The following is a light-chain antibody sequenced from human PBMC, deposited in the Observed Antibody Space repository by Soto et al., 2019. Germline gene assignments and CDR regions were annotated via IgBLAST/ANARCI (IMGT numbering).Light chain of an antibody. CDR1: QGLGNA. CDR2: GAS. CDR3: LQDINYPWT. V-gene: IGKV1-6*01. J-gene: IGKJ1*01. Sequence: AIQMTQSPSSLSASVGDRVTISCRASQGLGNALGWYQQKQGKPPKVLIYGASNLQSGVPPRFSGSGSGTDFTLAISSLQPEASSTYYWLQDINYPWTFGQGTKVEIK.